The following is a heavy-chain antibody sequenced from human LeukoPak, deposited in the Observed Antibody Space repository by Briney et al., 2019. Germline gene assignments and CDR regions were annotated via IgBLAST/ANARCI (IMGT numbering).Heavy chain of an antibody. CDR2: IYYSGST. CDR3: ARDGGYNGALDI. Sequence: SETLSLTCAVYGGSFSSYYWGWIRQPPGKGLEWIGSIYYSGSTYYNPSLKSRVTISVDTSKNQFSLKLSSVTAADTAVYYCARDGGYNGALDIWGQGTMVTVSS. D-gene: IGHD5-24*01. V-gene: IGHV4-39*07. J-gene: IGHJ3*02. CDR1: GGSFSSYY.